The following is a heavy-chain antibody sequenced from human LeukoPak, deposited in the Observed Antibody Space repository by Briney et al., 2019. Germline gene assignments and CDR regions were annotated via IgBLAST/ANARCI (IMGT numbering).Heavy chain of an antibody. D-gene: IGHD3-3*01. V-gene: IGHV4-61*02. Sequence: SETLSLTCTVSGGSISSGSYYWSWIRQPAGKGLEWIGRIYTSGSTNYNPSLKSRVTISVDTSKNQFSLKLSSVTAADTAVYYCASGQLRFLEWLSFNWFDPWGQGTLVTVSS. CDR2: IYTSGST. CDR3: ASGQLRFLEWLSFNWFDP. J-gene: IGHJ5*02. CDR1: GGSISSGSYY.